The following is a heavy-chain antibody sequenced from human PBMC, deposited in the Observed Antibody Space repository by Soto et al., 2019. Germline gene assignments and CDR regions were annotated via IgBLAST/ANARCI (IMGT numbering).Heavy chain of an antibody. CDR3: ARLKIVVVPAAIYYYYYYMDV. CDR1: GGSFSGYY. D-gene: IGHD2-2*02. J-gene: IGHJ6*03. CDR2: INHSGST. Sequence: SETLSLTCAVYGGSFSGYYWSWIRQPPGKGLEWIGEINHSGSTNYNPSLKSRVTISVDTSKNQFSLKLSSVTAADTAVYYCARLKIVVVPAAIYYYYYYMDVWGKGTTVTVSS. V-gene: IGHV4-34*01.